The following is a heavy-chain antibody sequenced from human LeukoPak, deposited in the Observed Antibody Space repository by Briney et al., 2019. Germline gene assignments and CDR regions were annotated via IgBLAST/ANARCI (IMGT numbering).Heavy chain of an antibody. CDR2: IYYSGST. Sequence: SETLSLTCTVSGGSISSYYWSWIRQPPGKGLEWIGYIYYSGSTNYNPSLKSRVTISVDTSKNQFSLKLSSVTAADTAVYYCARGEDGDYYFQHWGQGTLVTVSS. V-gene: IGHV4-59*12. CDR3: ARGEDGDYYFQH. D-gene: IGHD4-17*01. J-gene: IGHJ1*01. CDR1: GGSISSYY.